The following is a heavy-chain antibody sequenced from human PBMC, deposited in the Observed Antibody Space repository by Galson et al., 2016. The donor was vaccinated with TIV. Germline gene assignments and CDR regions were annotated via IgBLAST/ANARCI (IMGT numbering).Heavy chain of an antibody. V-gene: IGHV1-2*04. J-gene: IGHJ4*02. CDR3: ARDDGYTSGSDY. CDR2: INPNTGGT. D-gene: IGHD6-19*01. Sequence: SVKVSCKASGYTFSDYYMHWVRQAPGQGLEWMGWINPNTGGTNYAQKFQGWVSMTRDTSINTAHMELSRLKSDDTAVYYCARDDGYTSGSDYWGQGTQVTVSS. CDR1: GYTFSDYY.